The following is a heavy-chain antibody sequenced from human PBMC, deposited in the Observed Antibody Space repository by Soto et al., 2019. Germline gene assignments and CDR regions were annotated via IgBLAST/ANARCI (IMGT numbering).Heavy chain of an antibody. J-gene: IGHJ4*02. CDR3: TRWNGYADY. CDR2: VSGGSGTT. V-gene: IGHV3-23*01. D-gene: IGHD1-1*01. CDR1: GFRYSTYG. Sequence: EVQLLDSGGGLVQPGGSLRLSCAVSGFRYSTYGVTWVRQAPGKGLEWVSGVSGGSGTTHYKDSVRGRFTVTGDNSKNTVYLEMNSLRLEDTAVYYCTRWNGYADYWGQGTLVTVSS.